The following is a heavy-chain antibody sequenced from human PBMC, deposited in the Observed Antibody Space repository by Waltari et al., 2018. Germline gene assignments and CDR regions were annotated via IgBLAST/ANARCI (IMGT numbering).Heavy chain of an antibody. J-gene: IGHJ4*02. V-gene: IGHV4-38-2*02. CDR1: GYSISSGYY. CDR2: IYHSGST. CDR3: ASSYSSSYRYFDY. D-gene: IGHD6-6*01. Sequence: QVQLQESGPGLVKPSETLSLTCTVSGYSISSGYYWGRIRPPPGKGLEWIGSIYHSGSTYYNPSLKSRVTISVDTSKNQFSLKLSSVTAADTAVYYCASSYSSSYRYFDYWGQGTLVTVSS.